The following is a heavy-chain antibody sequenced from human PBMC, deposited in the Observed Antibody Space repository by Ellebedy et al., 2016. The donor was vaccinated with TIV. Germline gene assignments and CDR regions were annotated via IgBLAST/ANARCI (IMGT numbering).Heavy chain of an antibody. CDR1: GYRFTGYY. Sequence: AASVKVSCKASGYRFTGYYMHWVRQAPGQGLEWLGSINPTSGGTSYAQKFQGRVTMTRDTSLTTAYMELTRLTSDDTAVYYCARGSSPSGWYSGGYWGQGTLVTVSS. CDR2: INPTSGGT. CDR3: ARGSSPSGWYSGGY. V-gene: IGHV1-2*02. J-gene: IGHJ4*02. D-gene: IGHD6-19*01.